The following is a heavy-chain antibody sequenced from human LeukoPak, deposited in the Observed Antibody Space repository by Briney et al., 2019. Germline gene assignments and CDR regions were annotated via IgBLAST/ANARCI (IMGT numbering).Heavy chain of an antibody. CDR2: IIPIFGTA. J-gene: IGHJ6*02. CDR1: GGTFSSYA. V-gene: IGHV1-69*05. Sequence: SVKVSCKASGGTFSSYAISWVRQAPGQGLEWMGGIIPIFGTANYAQKFQGRVTMTRDTSTSTVYMELSSLRSEDTAVYYCVPHNHMDVWGQGTTVTVSS. CDR3: VPHNHMDV.